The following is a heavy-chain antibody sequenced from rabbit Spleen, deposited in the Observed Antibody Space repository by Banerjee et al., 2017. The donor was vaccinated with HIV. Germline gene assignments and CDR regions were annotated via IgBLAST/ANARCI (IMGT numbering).Heavy chain of an antibody. CDR2: IDAGSSGFT. CDR1: GVSFSGDSY. V-gene: IGHV1S40*01. D-gene: IGHD7-1*01. CDR3: ASIPYAGYTGIGNSRNL. J-gene: IGHJ4*01. Sequence: QSLEESGGDLVKPGASLTLTCIASGVSFSGDSYMCWVRQAPGKGLEWVVCIDAGSSGFTYFASWAKGRFTISKTSSTTVTLQMTSLTAADTATYFCASIPYAGYTGIGNSRNLWGPGTLVTVS.